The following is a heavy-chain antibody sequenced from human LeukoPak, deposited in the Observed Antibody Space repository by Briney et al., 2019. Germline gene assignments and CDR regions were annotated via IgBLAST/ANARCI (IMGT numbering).Heavy chain of an antibody. D-gene: IGHD2-15*01. CDR1: GFSLSTSGMC. J-gene: IGHJ2*01. CDR2: NDWDDDK. V-gene: IGHV2-70*11. Sequence: SGPTLVNPTQTLTLTCTFSGFSLSTSGMCVSWIRQPPGKALEWLARNDWDDDKYYSTSLKTRLTISKDTSKNQVVLTMTNMDPVDTATYYCARISSTEYCSGGSCFDWYFDLWGRGTLVTVSS. CDR3: ARISSTEYCSGGSCFDWYFDL.